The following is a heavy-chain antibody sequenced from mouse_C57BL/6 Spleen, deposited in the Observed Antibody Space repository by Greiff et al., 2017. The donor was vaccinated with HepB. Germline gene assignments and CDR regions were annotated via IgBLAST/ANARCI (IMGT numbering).Heavy chain of an antibody. CDR3: ARWTTTVVARGAMDY. D-gene: IGHD1-1*01. J-gene: IGHJ4*01. CDR2: IGPSDSDT. CDR1: GFTFTGYC. V-gene: IGHV1-69*01. Sequence: QVQLQQSGAELVMPGASVKLSCKASGFTFTGYCMHWVRQTPGQGLEWIAAIGPSDSDTNYNQKFKGKCTLTVDKSSSTAYMQLSSLTSEDSAVYYCARWTTTVVARGAMDYWGQGTSVTVYS.